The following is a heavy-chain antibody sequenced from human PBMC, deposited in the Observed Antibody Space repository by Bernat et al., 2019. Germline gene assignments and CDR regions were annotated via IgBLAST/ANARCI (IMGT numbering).Heavy chain of an antibody. CDR3: ARDGATGGEEYYFDY. CDR1: GFTFSSYA. CDR2: ISYDGSNK. J-gene: IGHJ4*02. Sequence: QVHLVESGGGVVQPGRSLRLSCAASGFTFSSYAMHWVRQAPGKGLEWVAVISYDGSNKYYADSVKGRFTISRDNSKNTLYLQMNSLRAEDTAVYYCARDGATGGEEYYFDYWGQGTLVTVSS. D-gene: IGHD2-21*01. V-gene: IGHV3-30-3*01.